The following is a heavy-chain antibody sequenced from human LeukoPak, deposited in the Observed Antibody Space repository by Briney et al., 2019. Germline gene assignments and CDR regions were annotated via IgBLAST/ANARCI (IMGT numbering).Heavy chain of an antibody. J-gene: IGHJ4*02. V-gene: IGHV3-30*02. CDR3: AKVGLLWFGELLWAGDY. D-gene: IGHD3-10*01. Sequence: GGSLRLSCAASGFTFSSYGMHWVRQAPGKGLEWVAFIRYDGSNKYYADSVKGRFTISRDNSKNTLYLQMNSLRAEDTAVYYCAKVGLLWFGELLWAGDYWGQGTLVTVSS. CDR2: IRYDGSNK. CDR1: GFTFSSYG.